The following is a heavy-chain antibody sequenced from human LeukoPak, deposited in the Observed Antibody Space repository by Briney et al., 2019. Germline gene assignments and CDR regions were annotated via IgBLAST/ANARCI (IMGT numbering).Heavy chain of an antibody. Sequence: ASVKVSCKASDYTFTSYGISWVRQAPGQGLEWMGWISAYNGNTNYAQKFQGRVTMTTDTYTSTVYMEVRSLRSDDTAVYYCARVGEGDFGVVIYYYYGMDVWGQGTTVTVSS. V-gene: IGHV1-18*01. D-gene: IGHD3-3*01. J-gene: IGHJ6*02. CDR3: ARVGEGDFGVVIYYYYGMDV. CDR1: DYTFTSYG. CDR2: ISAYNGNT.